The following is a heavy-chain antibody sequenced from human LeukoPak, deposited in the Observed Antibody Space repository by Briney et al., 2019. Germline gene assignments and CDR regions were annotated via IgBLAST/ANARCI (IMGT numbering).Heavy chain of an antibody. CDR2: IYPGDSEN. CDR1: GNRFISYW. CDR3: ARQKVYGITEAGPAISYYYYMDV. V-gene: IGHV5-51*01. J-gene: IGHJ6*03. Sequence: GESLKISCKGSGNRFISYWIGWVRQMPGKGLEWMGIIYPGDSENRYSPSFQGQVTISADKSISTAYLQWSSLKASDTAMYYCARQKVYGITEAGPAISYYYYMDVWGKGTTVTVSS. D-gene: IGHD6-13*01.